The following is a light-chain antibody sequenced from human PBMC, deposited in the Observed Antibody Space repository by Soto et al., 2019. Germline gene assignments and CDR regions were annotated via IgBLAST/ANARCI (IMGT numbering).Light chain of an antibody. Sequence: EIVMTQSLTTLSVSPGERAILSCRASQSVSSNFAWYQQKPGQAPRLLIYGASTRATGIPARFSGSGSGTEFTITISSLQSEDFAVYYCQQYNNWPPEKTFGQGTKVEIK. CDR2: GAS. CDR1: QSVSSN. V-gene: IGKV3-15*01. CDR3: QQYNNWPPEKT. J-gene: IGKJ1*01.